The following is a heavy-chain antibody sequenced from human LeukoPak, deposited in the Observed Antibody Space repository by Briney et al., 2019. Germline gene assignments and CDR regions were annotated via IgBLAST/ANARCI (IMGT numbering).Heavy chain of an antibody. D-gene: IGHD2-2*01. CDR2: IYSGGST. J-gene: IGHJ3*02. CDR3: AGRQLLRLAGAFDI. V-gene: IGHV3-53*01. CDR1: GFTVSSNY. Sequence: PGGSLRLSCAASGFTVSSNYMSWVRQARGKGLEWVSVIYSGGSTYYADSVKGRFTISRDNSKNTLYLQMNSLRAEDTAVYYCAGRQLLRLAGAFDIWGQGKMVTVSS.